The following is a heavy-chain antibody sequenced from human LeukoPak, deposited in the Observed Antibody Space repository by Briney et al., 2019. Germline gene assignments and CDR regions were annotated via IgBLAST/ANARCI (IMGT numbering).Heavy chain of an antibody. CDR1: GGSISSGSYY. Sequence: SETLSLTYTVSGGSISSGSYYWSWIRQPAGKGLEWIGRIYTSGSTNYNPSLKSRVTISVDTSKNQFSLKLSSVTAADTAVYYCAREVLLWFGESFGWFDPWGQGTLVTVSS. J-gene: IGHJ5*02. V-gene: IGHV4-61*02. D-gene: IGHD3-10*01. CDR3: AREVLLWFGESFGWFDP. CDR2: IYTSGST.